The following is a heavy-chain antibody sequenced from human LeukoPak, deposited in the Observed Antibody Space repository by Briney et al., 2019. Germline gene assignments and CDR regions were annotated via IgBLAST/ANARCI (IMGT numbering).Heavy chain of an antibody. Sequence: SETLSLTCTVSGGSISSYYWSWIRQPPGKGLEWIGYIYDSRSTNYNPSLKSRVTISVDRSKTQFSLNLTSVTAADTAVYFCARVAGAGSLFDSWGEGTLVT. V-gene: IGHV4-59*01. J-gene: IGHJ4*02. CDR1: GGSISSYY. CDR2: IYDSRST. CDR3: ARVAGAGSLFDS. D-gene: IGHD6-19*01.